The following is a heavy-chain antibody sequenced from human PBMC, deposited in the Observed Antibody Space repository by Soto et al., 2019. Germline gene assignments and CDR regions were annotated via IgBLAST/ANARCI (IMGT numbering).Heavy chain of an antibody. CDR3: AKGPTVVSGMDV. CDR2: ISYDGSNK. D-gene: IGHD4-17*01. V-gene: IGHV3-30*18. Sequence: GGSLRLSCAASGFTFSSYGMHWVRQAPGKGLEWVAVISYDGSNKYYADSVKGRFTISRDNSKNTLYLQMDSLRAEDTALYFCAKGPTVVSGMDVWGQGTTVTVSS. J-gene: IGHJ6*02. CDR1: GFTFSSYG.